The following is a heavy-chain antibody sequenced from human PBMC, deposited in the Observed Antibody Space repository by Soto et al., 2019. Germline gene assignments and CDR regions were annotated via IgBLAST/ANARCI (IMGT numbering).Heavy chain of an antibody. CDR2: IDPSDSQT. D-gene: IGHD3-22*01. V-gene: IGHV5-10-1*01. CDR1: GYSFAGYW. CDR3: ARQIYDSDTGPNFQYYFDS. Sequence: ESLKISCKGSGYSFAGYWITWVRQKPGKGLEWMGRIDPSDSQTYYSPSFRGHVTISATKSITTVFLQWSSLRASDTAMYYCARQIYDSDTGPNFQYYFDSWGQGTAVPVSS. J-gene: IGHJ4*02.